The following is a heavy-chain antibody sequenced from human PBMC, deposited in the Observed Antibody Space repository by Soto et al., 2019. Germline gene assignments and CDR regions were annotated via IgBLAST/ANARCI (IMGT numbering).Heavy chain of an antibody. J-gene: IGHJ4*02. CDR3: AREGRRISMIRGFDS. Sequence: QVQLQESGPGLMTPSETLSLTCTVSGGSISGSSYYWTWIRQPPGKGLEWIGYTYFTGTTDYNPSLKSRVTISAGPSKNQFSLTLTSVTAADTAVYYCAREGRRISMIRGFDSWGQGILVTVSS. D-gene: IGHD3-10*01. V-gene: IGHV4-61*01. CDR1: GGSISGSSYY. CDR2: TYFTGTT.